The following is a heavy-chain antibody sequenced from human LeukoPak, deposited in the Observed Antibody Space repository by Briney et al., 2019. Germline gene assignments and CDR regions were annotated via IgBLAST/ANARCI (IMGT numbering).Heavy chain of an antibody. CDR3: AGEDRAAAGTPFDY. D-gene: IGHD6-13*01. CDR2: IWYDGSNK. J-gene: IGHJ4*02. Sequence: GRSLRLSCAASGFTFSSYGMHWVRQAPGKGLEWVAVIWYDGSNKYYADSVKGRFTISRDNSKNTLYLQMNSLRAEDTAVYYCAGEDRAAAGTPFDYWGQGTLVTVSS. V-gene: IGHV3-33*01. CDR1: GFTFSSYG.